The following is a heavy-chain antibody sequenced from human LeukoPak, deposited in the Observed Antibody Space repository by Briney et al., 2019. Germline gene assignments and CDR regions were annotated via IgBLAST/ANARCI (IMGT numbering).Heavy chain of an antibody. V-gene: IGHV1-3*01. Sequence: ASVKVSCKASGYTFTSYAMHWVRQAPGQRLEWMGWINAGNGNTKYSQKFQGRVTITRDTSAGTAYMELGSLRSEDTAVYYCARDQPTVTTGLDYWGQGTLVTVSS. CDR3: ARDQPTVTTGLDY. CDR2: INAGNGNT. D-gene: IGHD4-17*01. J-gene: IGHJ4*02. CDR1: GYTFTSYA.